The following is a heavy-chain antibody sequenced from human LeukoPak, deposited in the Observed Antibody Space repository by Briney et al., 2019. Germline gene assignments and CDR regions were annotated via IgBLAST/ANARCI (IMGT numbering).Heavy chain of an antibody. CDR2: ISSSSSYI. CDR1: GFTFSSYS. CDR3: AKVGDYYGDYEGFDY. J-gene: IGHJ4*02. Sequence: GGSLRLSCAASGFTFSSYSMNWVRQAPGKGLEWVSSISSSSSYIYYADSVKGRFTISRDNSKNTLYLQMNSLRAEDTAVYYCAKVGDYYGDYEGFDYWGQGTLVTVSS. V-gene: IGHV3-21*04. D-gene: IGHD4-17*01.